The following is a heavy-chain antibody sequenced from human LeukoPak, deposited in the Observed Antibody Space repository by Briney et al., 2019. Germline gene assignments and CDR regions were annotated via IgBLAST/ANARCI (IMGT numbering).Heavy chain of an antibody. CDR2: IYNSGST. D-gene: IGHD1-7*01. J-gene: IGHJ4*02. Sequence: SETLSLTCTVSGVSISIYYWSWVRQPPGKGLEWIGYIYNSGSTIYNPSLKSRATISADTSKNQFSLQLSSETAADTAVYYCVRDRELNYWGQGTLVTVSS. CDR1: GVSISIYY. CDR3: VRDRELNY. V-gene: IGHV4-59*01.